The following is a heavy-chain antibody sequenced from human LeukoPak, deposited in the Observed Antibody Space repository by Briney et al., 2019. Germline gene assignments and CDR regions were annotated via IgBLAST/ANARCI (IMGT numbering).Heavy chain of an antibody. CDR3: ARRELTPKRLFDF. V-gene: IGHV5-51*01. Sequence: GESLKISCQASGYTFTNYWIGWVRQMPGKGLEWMWIIYPGDSDTKYSPSFQGKVTMSADRSIRTAYLQWSSLRASDTAMYYCARRELTPKRLFDFWGQGTLVTVSS. J-gene: IGHJ4*02. D-gene: IGHD4-23*01. CDR1: GYTFTNYW. CDR2: IYPGDSDT.